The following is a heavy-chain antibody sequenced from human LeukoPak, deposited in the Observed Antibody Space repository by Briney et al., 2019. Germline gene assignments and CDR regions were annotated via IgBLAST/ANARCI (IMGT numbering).Heavy chain of an antibody. CDR2: IIPIFGTA. CDR1: GFTFSSYA. D-gene: IGHD2-15*01. J-gene: IGHJ4*02. V-gene: IGHV1-69*01. Sequence: GGSLRLSCAASGFTFSSYAISWVRQAPGQGLEWMGGIIPIFGTANYAQKFQGRVTITADESTSTAYMELSSLRSEDTAVYYCATTPDIVVVVAAIRLDYWGQGTLVTVSS. CDR3: ATTPDIVVVVAAIRLDY.